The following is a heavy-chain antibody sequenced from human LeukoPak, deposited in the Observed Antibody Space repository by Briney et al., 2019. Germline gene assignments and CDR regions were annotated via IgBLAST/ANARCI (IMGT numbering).Heavy chain of an antibody. J-gene: IGHJ4*02. CDR2: ISGGGATT. CDR1: GFTFRNYE. V-gene: IGHV3-48*03. Sequence: GVSLRLSCAASGFTFRNYEMNWVRQGAGKGLEWVSYISGGGATTYYADSVRGRFTISRDNAKNSLYLQVNSPRASDTAVYYCAREPDTSSSDYFDYWGQGTLVTVSS. D-gene: IGHD6-6*01. CDR3: AREPDTSSSDYFDY.